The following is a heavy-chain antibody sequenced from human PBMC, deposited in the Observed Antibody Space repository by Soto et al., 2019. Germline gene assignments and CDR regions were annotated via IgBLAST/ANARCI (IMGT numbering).Heavy chain of an antibody. Sequence: QVQLVESGGGVVQPGRSLRLSCAASGFTFSSYAMHWVRQAPGKGLEWVALISYDGNNKYYADSVKGRFTISRDNSKNTLYLQMNSLRAEDTAVYYCARDLAAAGFNWFDPWGQGTLVTVSS. J-gene: IGHJ5*02. CDR2: ISYDGNNK. V-gene: IGHV3-30*04. CDR1: GFTFSSYA. D-gene: IGHD6-13*01. CDR3: ARDLAAAGFNWFDP.